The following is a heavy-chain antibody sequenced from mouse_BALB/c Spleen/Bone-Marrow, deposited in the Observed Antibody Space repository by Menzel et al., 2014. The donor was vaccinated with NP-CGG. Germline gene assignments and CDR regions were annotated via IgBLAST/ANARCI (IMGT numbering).Heavy chain of an antibody. D-gene: IGHD2-2*01. CDR2: ISSGGSYT. CDR1: GYTFSSYA. CDR3: ARGGYDGQMDY. J-gene: IGHJ4*01. V-gene: IGHV5-9-4*01. Sequence: EVMLVESGGGLVKPGASLKLSCAASGYTFSSYAMSWVRQSPEKSLEWVAEISSGGSYTYYPDTVTGRFTISRDNANNTLYLEMSSLRSEDTAMYYCARGGYDGQMDYWGQGTSVTVSS.